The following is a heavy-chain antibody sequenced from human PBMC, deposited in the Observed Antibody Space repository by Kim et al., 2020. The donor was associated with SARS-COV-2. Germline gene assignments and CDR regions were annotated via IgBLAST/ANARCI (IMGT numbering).Heavy chain of an antibody. CDR2: ISAYNGNT. Sequence: ASVKVSCKASGYTFTSYGISWVRQAPGQGLEWMGWISAYNGNTNYAQKLQGRVTMTTDTSTSTAYMELRSLRSDDTAVYYCARDFGYGDFGYYYYGMDVWGQGTTVTVSS. CDR3: ARDFGYGDFGYYYYGMDV. J-gene: IGHJ6*02. CDR1: GYTFTSYG. D-gene: IGHD4-17*01. V-gene: IGHV1-18*01.